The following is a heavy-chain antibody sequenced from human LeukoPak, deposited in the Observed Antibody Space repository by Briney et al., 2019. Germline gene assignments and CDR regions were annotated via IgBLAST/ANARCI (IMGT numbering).Heavy chain of an antibody. J-gene: IGHJ5*02. D-gene: IGHD6-19*01. V-gene: IGHV1-2*02. CDR1: GYTFTGYY. Sequence: ASVKVSCKASGYTFTGYYMHWVRQAPGQGLEWMGWINPNSGGTNYAQKFQGRVTMTRDTSISTAYMELSRLRSDDTAVYYRARDNVAGEGYWFDPWGQGTLVTVSS. CDR2: INPNSGGT. CDR3: ARDNVAGEGYWFDP.